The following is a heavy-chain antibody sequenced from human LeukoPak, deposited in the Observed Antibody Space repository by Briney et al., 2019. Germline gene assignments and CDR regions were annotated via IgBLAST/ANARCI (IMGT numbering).Heavy chain of an antibody. CDR2: IANDGKTT. CDR1: GFTFSIYG. D-gene: IGHD1-26*01. V-gene: IGHV3-30*03. CDR3: ARDPSNSGSYSRLDQ. J-gene: IGHJ4*02. Sequence: PGGSLRLSCAASGFTFSIYGTHWVRQAPGKGLEWVAVIANDGKTTYYADSVKGRFTISRDNSRNTLYLQMNSLRAEDTAVYYCARDPSNSGSYSRLDQWGQGTLVTVSS.